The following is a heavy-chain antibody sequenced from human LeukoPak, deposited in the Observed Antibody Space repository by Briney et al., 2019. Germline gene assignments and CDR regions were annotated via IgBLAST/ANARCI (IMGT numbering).Heavy chain of an antibody. Sequence: PGGSLRLSCAASGFTFSSYSMNWVRQAPGKGLEWVSYISSSSSTIYYADSVKGRFTISRDNAKNSLYLQMNSLRAEDTAVYYCARDQVYRQWGLSRFDYWGQGTLVTVSS. V-gene: IGHV3-48*04. D-gene: IGHD1-26*01. CDR3: ARDQVYRQWGLSRFDY. CDR1: GFTFSSYS. CDR2: ISSSSSTI. J-gene: IGHJ4*02.